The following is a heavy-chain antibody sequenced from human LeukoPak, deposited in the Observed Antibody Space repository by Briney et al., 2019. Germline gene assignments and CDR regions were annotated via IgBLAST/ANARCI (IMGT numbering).Heavy chain of an antibody. D-gene: IGHD5-24*01. CDR3: ARVERWLQLCY. V-gene: IGHV1-2*02. CDR1: GYTFTGYY. CDR2: INPNSGGT. J-gene: IGHJ4*02. Sequence: ASVKVSCKASGYTFTGYYMHWVRQAPGQGLEWMGWINPNSGGTSYAQKFQGRVTMTRDTSISTAYMELSRLRSDDTAVYYCARVERWLQLCYWGQGTLVTVSS.